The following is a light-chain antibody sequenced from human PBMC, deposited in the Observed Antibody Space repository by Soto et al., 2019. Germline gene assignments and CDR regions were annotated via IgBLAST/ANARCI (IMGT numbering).Light chain of an antibody. CDR2: AAS. J-gene: IGKJ4*01. Sequence: DIQMTQSPXSVSAAVXXXXXXTCRASQGXXXXLAWYQQKPGKAPQLLISAASTLRSGVPSRFSGSGSGTDFSLTISNLQPEDFATYFCQQANSFPLTFGGGTRVEI. V-gene: IGKV1-12*01. CDR1: QGXXXX. CDR3: QQANSFPLT.